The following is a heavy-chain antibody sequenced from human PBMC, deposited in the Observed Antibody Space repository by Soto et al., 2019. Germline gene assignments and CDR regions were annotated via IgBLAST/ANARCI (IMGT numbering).Heavy chain of an antibody. CDR3: TTDWDYDFWSGS. V-gene: IGHV3-15*07. CDR2: IKSKTDGGTT. D-gene: IGHD3-3*01. CDR1: GFTFSNAW. Sequence: EVQLVESGGGLVKPGGSLRLSCAASGFTFSNAWMNWVRQAPGKGLEWVGRIKSKTDGGTTDYAAPVKGRFTISRDDSKTTLYIEMNSLNTEDTAVYYCTTDWDYDFWSGSWGQGTLVTVAS. J-gene: IGHJ4*02.